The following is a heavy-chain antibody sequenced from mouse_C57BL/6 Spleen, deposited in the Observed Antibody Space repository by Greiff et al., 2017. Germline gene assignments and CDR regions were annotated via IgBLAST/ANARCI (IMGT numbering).Heavy chain of an antibody. J-gene: IGHJ4*01. D-gene: IGHD2-4*01. Sequence: EVQGVESGGDLVKPGGSLKLSCAASGFTFSSYGMSWVRQTPDKRLEWVATISSGGSYTYYPDSVKGRFTISRDNAKNTLYLKMSSLKSEDTAMYYCARHHDYDGGVLAMDYWGQGTSVTVSS. CDR1: GFTFSSYG. V-gene: IGHV5-6*01. CDR2: ISSGGSYT. CDR3: ARHHDYDGGVLAMDY.